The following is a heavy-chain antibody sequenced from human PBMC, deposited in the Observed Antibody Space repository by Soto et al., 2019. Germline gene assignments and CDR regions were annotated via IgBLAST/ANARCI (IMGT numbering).Heavy chain of an antibody. V-gene: IGHV3-30*03. CDR1: GFTFSSYG. J-gene: IGHJ4*02. CDR3: ARDPAGGLSTGQPNYYFDY. Sequence: QVQLVESGGGVVQPGRSLRLSCAASGFTFSSYGMHWVRQAPGKGLEWVAVISYDGSNKYYVDSVKGRFTISRDNSKNTLDLQMNSLRAEDTAVYYCARDPAGGLSTGQPNYYFDYWGQGTLVTVSS. CDR2: ISYDGSNK. D-gene: IGHD3-9*01.